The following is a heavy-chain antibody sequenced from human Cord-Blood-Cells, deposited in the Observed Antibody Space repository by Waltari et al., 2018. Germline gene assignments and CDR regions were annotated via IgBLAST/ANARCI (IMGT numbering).Heavy chain of an antibody. CDR3: ARGTRMVQGVIIRMDY. V-gene: IGHV1-46*01. J-gene: IGHJ4*02. CDR1: GYTFTSYY. Sequence: QVQLVQSGAEVKKPGASVKVSCKASGYTFTSYYMHWVRQAPGQGLEWMGISNPSGGRTSYEQKCQGRGTMTRDTSTSTVYMELSSLRSEDTAVYYCARGTRMVQGVIIRMDYWGQGTLVTVSS. D-gene: IGHD3-10*01. CDR2: SNPSGGRT.